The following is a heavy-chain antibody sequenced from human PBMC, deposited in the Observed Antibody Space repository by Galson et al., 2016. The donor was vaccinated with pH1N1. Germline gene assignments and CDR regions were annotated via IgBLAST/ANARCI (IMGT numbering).Heavy chain of an antibody. CDR3: PRPDYVDVDLHDWYLDL. J-gene: IGHJ2*01. CDR1: GGSISSSNFY. CDR2: IYYGEST. D-gene: IGHD4-17*01. V-gene: IGHV4-39*01. Sequence: ETLSLTCTVSGGSISSSNFYLGWIRQPPGKGLEWIGSIYYGESTHYNPSHKSRVTLSVDTSKNQFSLKLSSVTAADTAVYYCPRPDYVDVDLHDWYLDLWGRGTLVTVSS.